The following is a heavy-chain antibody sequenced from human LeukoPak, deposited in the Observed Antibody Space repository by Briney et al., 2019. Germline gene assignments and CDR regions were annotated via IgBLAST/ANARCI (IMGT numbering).Heavy chain of an antibody. D-gene: IGHD3-22*01. J-gene: IGHJ4*02. Sequence: PGGSLRLSCAASGFTFSSYSMNWVRQSPGKGLEWVSSISSSSSYIYYADSAKGRFTISRDNAKNSLYLQMNSMRAEDTAVYYCARDTNYYDSSGYYYWGQGTLVTVSS. V-gene: IGHV3-21*01. CDR1: GFTFSSYS. CDR2: ISSSSSYI. CDR3: ARDTNYYDSSGYYY.